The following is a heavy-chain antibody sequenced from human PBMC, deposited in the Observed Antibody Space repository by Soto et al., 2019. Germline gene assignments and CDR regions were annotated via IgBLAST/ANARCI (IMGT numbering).Heavy chain of an antibody. CDR3: ARTQQWLYYFDY. Sequence: SETLSLTCTVSGGSISSYYWSWIRQPPGKGLEWIGYIYYSGSTNYNPSLKSRVIISVDTSKNQFSLKLSSVTAADTAVYYCARTQQWLYYFDYWGQGTLVTVSS. CDR2: IYYSGST. J-gene: IGHJ4*02. CDR1: GGSISSYY. V-gene: IGHV4-59*08. D-gene: IGHD6-19*01.